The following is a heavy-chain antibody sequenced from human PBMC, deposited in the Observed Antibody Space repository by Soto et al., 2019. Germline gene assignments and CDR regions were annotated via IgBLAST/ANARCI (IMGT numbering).Heavy chain of an antibody. CDR2: ISSSSSTI. D-gene: IGHD5-12*01. CDR3: AREYSGYDYPNWFDP. CDR1: GFTFSSYS. Sequence: GGSLRLSCAASGFTFSSYSMNWVRQAPGKGLEWVSYISSSSSTIYYADSVKGRFTISRDNAKNSLYLQMNSLRAEDTAVYYCAREYSGYDYPNWFDPWGQGTLVTVSS. J-gene: IGHJ5*02. V-gene: IGHV3-48*01.